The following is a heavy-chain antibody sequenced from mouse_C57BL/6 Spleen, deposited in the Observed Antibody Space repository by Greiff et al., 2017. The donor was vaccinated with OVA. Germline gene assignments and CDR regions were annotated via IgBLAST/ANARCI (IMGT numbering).Heavy chain of an antibody. V-gene: IGHV3-6*01. D-gene: IGHD1-1*01. CDR2: ISYDGSN. J-gene: IGHJ4*01. Sequence: VQLQQSGPGLVKPSQSLSLTCSVTGYSITSGYYWNWIRQFPGNKLEWTGYISYDGSNNYNPTLKNRISITRDTSKNQFFLKLNSVTTEDTATYYCARADYYGSSYGGAMDYWGQGTSVTVSS. CDR3: ARADYYGSSYGGAMDY. CDR1: GYSITSGYY.